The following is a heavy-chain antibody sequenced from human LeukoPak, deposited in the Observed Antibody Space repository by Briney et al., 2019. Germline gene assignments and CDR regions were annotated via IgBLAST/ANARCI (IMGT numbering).Heavy chain of an antibody. Sequence: GGSLRLSCEVSGFTVSTNYMRWVRQAPGKGLECVSVIFIGATTDYADSVKGRFTISKDNSKNTLYLHMNNLRPEDTAVYYCARDRTSIQVDVDVWGRGTTVTVSS. CDR3: ARDRTSIQVDVDV. CDR2: IFIGATT. CDR1: GFTVSTNY. V-gene: IGHV3-66*01. D-gene: IGHD6-6*01. J-gene: IGHJ6*02.